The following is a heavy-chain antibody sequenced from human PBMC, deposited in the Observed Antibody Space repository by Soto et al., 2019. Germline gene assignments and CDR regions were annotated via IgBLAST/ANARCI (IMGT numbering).Heavy chain of an antibody. CDR1: GGSFSGYY. CDR2: INHSGST. D-gene: IGHD5-12*01. V-gene: IGHV4-34*01. CDR3: ARRVSGYDWYFDY. J-gene: IGHJ4*02. Sequence: SETLSLTCAVYGGSFSGYYWSWIRQPPGKGLEWIGEINHSGSTNYNPSLKSRVTISVDTSKNQFSLKLSSVTAADTAVYYCARRVSGYDWYFDYWGQGTLVTVSS.